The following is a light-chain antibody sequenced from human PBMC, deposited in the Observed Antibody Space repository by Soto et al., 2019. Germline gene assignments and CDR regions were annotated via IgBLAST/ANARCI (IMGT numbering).Light chain of an antibody. Sequence: QSVLTQSPSASASLGASVKLTCTLSSRHSNYAIAWHQQQPEKGPRYLMKVNSDGSHSKGDGIPDRFSGSSSGAERYLTISGLQSEDEADYYCQTWGTGIWVFGGGTKLTVL. CDR1: SRHSNYA. CDR2: VNSDGSH. J-gene: IGLJ3*02. CDR3: QTWGTGIWV. V-gene: IGLV4-69*01.